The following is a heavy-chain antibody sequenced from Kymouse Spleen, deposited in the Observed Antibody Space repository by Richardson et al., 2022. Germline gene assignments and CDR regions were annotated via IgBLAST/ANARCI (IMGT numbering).Heavy chain of an antibody. V-gene: IGHV3-21*03. CDR3: ARERVLRFLEWLSYAFDI. CDR2: ISSSSSYI. Sequence: EVQLVESGGGLVKPGGSLRLSCAASGFTFSSYSMNWVRQAPGKGLEWVSSISSSSSYIYYADSVKGRFTISRDNAKNSLYLQMNSLRAEDTAVYYCARERVLRFLEWLSYAFDIWGQGTMVTVSS. J-gene: IGHJ3*02. D-gene: IGHD3-3*01. CDR1: GFTFSSYS.